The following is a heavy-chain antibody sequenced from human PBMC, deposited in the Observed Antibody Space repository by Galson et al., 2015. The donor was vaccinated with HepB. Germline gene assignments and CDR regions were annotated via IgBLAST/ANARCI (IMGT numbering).Heavy chain of an antibody. D-gene: IGHD5-18*01. Sequence: SLRLSCAASGFTFSSYSMNWVRQAPGKGLEWVSYISSSSSTIYYADSVKGRFTISRDNAKNSLYLQMSGLRDEDTAVYYCARGYSYGLSRCDYWGQGTLVTVSS. V-gene: IGHV3-48*02. CDR3: ARGYSYGLSRCDY. CDR1: GFTFSSYS. CDR2: ISSSSSTI. J-gene: IGHJ4*02.